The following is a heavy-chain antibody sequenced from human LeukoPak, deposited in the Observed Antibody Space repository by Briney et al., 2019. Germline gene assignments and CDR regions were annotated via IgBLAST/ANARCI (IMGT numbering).Heavy chain of an antibody. CDR1: GFTFSSYA. V-gene: IGHV3-23*01. Sequence: PGGSLRLSCAASGFTFSSYAMSWVRQAPGKGLEWVSAISGSGGSTHYADSVKGRFTISRDNSKNTLYLQMNSLRAEDTAVYYCAKARNYYDSSGHAFGIWGQGTMVTVSS. D-gene: IGHD3-22*01. CDR2: ISGSGGST. CDR3: AKARNYYDSSGHAFGI. J-gene: IGHJ3*02.